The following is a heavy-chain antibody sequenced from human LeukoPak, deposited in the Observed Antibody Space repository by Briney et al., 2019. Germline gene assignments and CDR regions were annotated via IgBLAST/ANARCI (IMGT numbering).Heavy chain of an antibody. Sequence: ASVKVSCKASGGSLNSHTFSWVRQAPGQGLEWMGRITPIIDSAKYAQNFQDRVSITADKSTSTVYMELSSLRSEDTAVYFCARVNLRGSQYNWFDPWGQGTLVTVSS. V-gene: IGHV1-69*08. CDR3: ARVNLRGSQYNWFDP. CDR1: GGSLNSHT. J-gene: IGHJ5*02. D-gene: IGHD1-26*01. CDR2: ITPIIDSA.